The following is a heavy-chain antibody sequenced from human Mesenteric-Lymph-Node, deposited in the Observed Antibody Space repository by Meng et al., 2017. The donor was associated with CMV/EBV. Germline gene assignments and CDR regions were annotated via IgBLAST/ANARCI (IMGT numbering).Heavy chain of an antibody. J-gene: IGHJ6*02. CDR1: GGSFSGYY. Sequence: GSLRLSCAVYGGSFSGYYWSWIRQPPGKGLEWIGEINHSGSTNYKPSLKSRVTISVDTSKNQFSLKLSSVTAADTAVYYCARRRGMDVWGQGTTVTVSS. CDR2: INHSGST. CDR3: ARRRGMDV. V-gene: IGHV4-34*01.